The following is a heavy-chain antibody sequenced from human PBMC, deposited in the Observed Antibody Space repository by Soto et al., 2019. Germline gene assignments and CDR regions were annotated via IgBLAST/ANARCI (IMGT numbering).Heavy chain of an antibody. Sequence: SDTLSLTCTVSGGSISSGGYYWSWIRQHPGKGLEWIGYIYYSGSTYYNPSLKSRVTISVDTSKNQFSLKLSSVSVADTAVYYCFVTATSGFDHWGQRTLLTVSS. D-gene: IGHD2-15*01. CDR2: IYYSGST. V-gene: IGHV4-31*03. J-gene: IGHJ4*02. CDR1: GGSISSGGYY. CDR3: FVTATSGFDH.